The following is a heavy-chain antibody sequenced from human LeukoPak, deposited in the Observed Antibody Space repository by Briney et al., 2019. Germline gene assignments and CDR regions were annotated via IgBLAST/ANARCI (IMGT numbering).Heavy chain of an antibody. CDR3: AKAPVTTCRGAYCYPFDY. CDR2: INDSGNT. CDR1: GFTLSSYA. D-gene: IGHD2-15*01. V-gene: IGHV3-23*01. J-gene: IGHJ4*02. Sequence: PGGSLTLSCAASGFTLSSYAMSWVRQAPGKGLEWVSAINDSGNTYHADSVKGRFTISRDSSKNTLFLQMTRLRPEDAAVYYCAKAPVTTCRGAYCYPFDYWGQGTLVTVSS.